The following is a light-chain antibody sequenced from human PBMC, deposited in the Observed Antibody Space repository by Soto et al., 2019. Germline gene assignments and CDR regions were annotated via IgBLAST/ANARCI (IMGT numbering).Light chain of an antibody. Sequence: QSVLTQPASMSGSPGQSITISCTGTSSDVGCYNYVSWYQQHPGKAPKLMIYDVSNRPSGVSNRFSGSKSGNTASLTISGLQAEDEADYYCSSYTSSSTLVFGTGTKVTVL. J-gene: IGLJ1*01. CDR1: SSDVGCYNY. CDR3: SSYTSSSTLV. CDR2: DVS. V-gene: IGLV2-14*01.